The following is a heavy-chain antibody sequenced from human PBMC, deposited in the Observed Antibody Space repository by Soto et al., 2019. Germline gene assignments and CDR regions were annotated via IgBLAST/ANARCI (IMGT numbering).Heavy chain of an antibody. CDR3: AAVCSSSGGYSRGRSGVYGIDA. D-gene: IGHD6-13*01. Sequence: EVQLLESGGGLVQPGASLRLSCAASGFTFNNYAMTWVRQAPGKGLEWVSAISASGGSTYYADSVKGRFTISRDNSRNXXDXQXXGRRAGDTAVYYCAAVCSSSGGYSRGRSGVYGIDAWGQGTAVTVSS. J-gene: IGHJ6*02. V-gene: IGHV3-23*01. CDR1: GFTFNNYA. CDR2: ISASGGST.